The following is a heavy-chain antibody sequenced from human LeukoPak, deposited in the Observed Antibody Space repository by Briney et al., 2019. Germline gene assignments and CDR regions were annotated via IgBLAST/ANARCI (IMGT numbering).Heavy chain of an antibody. D-gene: IGHD3-16*01. Sequence: PGESLKISCKGSGYSFTTYCIGWVRQMPGKGLEWMGVICPRDSHTRYSPSFQGQVAISADKSITTAYLQWSSLKASDTAMYYCARLLTSAINRRDWFDPWGQGTLVTVSS. J-gene: IGHJ5*02. CDR3: ARLLTSAINRRDWFDP. CDR2: ICPRDSHT. V-gene: IGHV5-51*01. CDR1: GYSFTTYC.